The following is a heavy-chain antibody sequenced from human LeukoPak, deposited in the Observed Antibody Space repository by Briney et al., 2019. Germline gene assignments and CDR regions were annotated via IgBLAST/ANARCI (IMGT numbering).Heavy chain of an antibody. CDR2: IYTSGST. V-gene: IGHV4-61*02. CDR1: GGSISSGSYY. D-gene: IGHD3-9*01. Sequence: SETLSLTCTVSGGSISSGSYYWSWIRQPAGKGLEWIGRIYTSGSTNYNPSLKSRVTISVDTSKNQFSLKLSSVTAADTAVYYCARDGDILTGYYRYYFDYWGQGTLVTVSS. J-gene: IGHJ4*02. CDR3: ARDGDILTGYYRYYFDY.